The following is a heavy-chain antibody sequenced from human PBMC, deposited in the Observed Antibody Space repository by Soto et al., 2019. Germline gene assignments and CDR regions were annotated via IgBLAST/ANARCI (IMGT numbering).Heavy chain of an antibody. J-gene: IGHJ4*02. V-gene: IGHV3-7*01. CDR3: VCGGNFFVY. CDR2: LDQDGSER. Sequence: EVQLVESGGGLVQPGGSLRLSCAASGFTFSTYWMTWVRRPPGKGLEWVANLDQDGSERYYVDSVRGRFTISRDNAKNPLYLQITSLRAEDTAVYYCVCGGNFFVYWGQGTLVTVSP. CDR1: GFTFSTYW. D-gene: IGHD3-16*01.